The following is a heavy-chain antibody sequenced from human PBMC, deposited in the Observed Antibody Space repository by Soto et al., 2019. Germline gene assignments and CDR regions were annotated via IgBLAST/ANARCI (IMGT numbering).Heavy chain of an antibody. D-gene: IGHD3-22*01. CDR2: ISGSGGST. J-gene: IGHJ3*02. CDR3: AKGRWGYYDSSGYLNAFDI. V-gene: IGHV3-23*01. CDR1: GFTFSSYA. Sequence: GGSLRLSCAASGFTFSSYAMSWVRQAPGKGLEWVSAISGSGGSTYYADSVKGRFTISRDNSKNTLYLQMNSLRAEDTAVYYCAKGRWGYYDSSGYLNAFDIWGQGTMVTVSS.